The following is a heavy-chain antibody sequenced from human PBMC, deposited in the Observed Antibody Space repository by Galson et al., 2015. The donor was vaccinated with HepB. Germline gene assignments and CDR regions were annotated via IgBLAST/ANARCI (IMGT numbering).Heavy chain of an antibody. CDR1: GYAFTSYY. V-gene: IGHV1-2*06. D-gene: IGHD2-15*01. Sequence: SVKVSCKASGYAFTSYYIHWVRQAPGQGLEWMGRINPNSGGTAYAQKFQDRVTMTRDASISTAYMDLSRLRSDDTAVYYCARGVCSGGSCYNGIWGQGTLVTVSS. J-gene: IGHJ4*02. CDR3: ARGVCSGGSCYNGI. CDR2: INPNSGGT.